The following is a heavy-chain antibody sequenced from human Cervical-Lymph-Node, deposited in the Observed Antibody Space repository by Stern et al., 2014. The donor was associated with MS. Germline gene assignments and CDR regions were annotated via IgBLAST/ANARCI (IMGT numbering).Heavy chain of an antibody. J-gene: IGHJ4*02. D-gene: IGHD1-26*01. CDR1: GGSFRSLA. CDR2: IMPILDSE. V-gene: IGHV1-69*01. CDR3: ARERVDMGESGGIMDQ. Sequence: QVQLVQSGAEVRKPGSSVKVSCKASGGSFRSLAISWVRQAPGQGLEWMGGIMPILDSENYAQKFQGRVTITVDESTTTVYMELRSLRSEDTAVYYCARERVDMGESGGIMDQWGQGTLVTVSS.